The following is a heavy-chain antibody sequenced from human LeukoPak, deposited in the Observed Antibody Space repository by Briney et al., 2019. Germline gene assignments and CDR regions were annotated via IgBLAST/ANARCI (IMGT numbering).Heavy chain of an antibody. J-gene: IGHJ4*02. V-gene: IGHV3-9*01. CDR2: ISWNSGSI. CDR3: AKSSASIAVAGTIDY. D-gene: IGHD6-19*01. Sequence: PGGSLRLSCAASGFTFDDYAMHWVRQAPGKGLEWVSGISWNSGSIGYADSVKGRFTISRDNAKNSLYLQMNSLRAEDTALYYCAKSSASIAVAGTIDYWGQGTLVTVSS. CDR1: GFTFDDYA.